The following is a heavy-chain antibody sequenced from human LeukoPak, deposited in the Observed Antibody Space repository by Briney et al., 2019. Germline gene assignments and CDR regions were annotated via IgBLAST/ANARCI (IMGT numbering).Heavy chain of an antibody. CDR3: ARDGDWGCDF. CDR2: ISAYNGDT. D-gene: IGHD7-27*01. CDR1: GYTFTSYG. V-gene: IGHV1-18*01. Sequence: ASVKVSCKASGYTFTSYGINWVRQAPGQELERMGRISAYNGDTNYAQKLQGRLTMTTDTSTTTAYMEMRSLRSDDTAVYYCARDGDWGCDFWGQGSLVTVSS. J-gene: IGHJ4*02.